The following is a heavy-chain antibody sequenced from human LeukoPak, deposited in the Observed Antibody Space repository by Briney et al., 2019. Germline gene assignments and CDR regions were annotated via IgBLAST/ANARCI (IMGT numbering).Heavy chain of an antibody. CDR2: ISLDGNVE. J-gene: IGHJ1*01. CDR1: GFTFSTYS. V-gene: IGHV3-30-3*02. D-gene: IGHD6-13*01. CDR3: SLEGSSWYRYFQH. Sequence: GGSLRLSCSMSGFTFSTYSMHWVRQAPGKGLEWLAVISLDGNVEYYADSVKGRFTISRDNSRNTLDLQMNSLRAEDTAVYYSSLEGSSWYRYFQHWGQGTLVTVSS.